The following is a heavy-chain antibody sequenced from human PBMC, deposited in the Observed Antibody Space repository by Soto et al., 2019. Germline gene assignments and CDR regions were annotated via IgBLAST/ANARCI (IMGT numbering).Heavy chain of an antibody. CDR2: ISGSGGST. D-gene: IGHD3-9*01. CDR3: AKDAVRYFDWFPPNWFDP. J-gene: IGHJ5*02. CDR1: GFTFGSYA. Sequence: GGSLRLSCAASGFTFGSYAMSWVRQAPGKGLEWVSAISGSGGSTYYADSVKGRFTISRDNSKNTLYLQMNSLRAEDTAVYYCAKDAVRYFDWFPPNWFDPWGQGTLVTVSS. V-gene: IGHV3-23*01.